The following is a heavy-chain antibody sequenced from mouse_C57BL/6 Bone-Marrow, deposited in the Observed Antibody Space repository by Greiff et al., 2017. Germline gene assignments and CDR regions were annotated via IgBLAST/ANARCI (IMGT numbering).Heavy chain of an antibody. D-gene: IGHD4-1*01. CDR1: GYTFTDYY. CDR3: ARSWDFDY. CDR2: INPNNGGT. V-gene: IGHV1-26*01. J-gene: IGHJ2*01. Sequence: VQLQQPGAELVKPGASVKISCKASGYTFTDYYMNWVKQSHGKSLEWIGDINPNNGGTSYNQKFKGKATLTVDKSSSTAYMELRSLTSEDSAVYYCARSWDFDYWGQGTTLTVSS.